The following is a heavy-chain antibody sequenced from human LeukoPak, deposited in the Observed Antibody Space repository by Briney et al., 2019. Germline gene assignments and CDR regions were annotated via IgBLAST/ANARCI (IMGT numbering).Heavy chain of an antibody. J-gene: IGHJ4*02. CDR1: GFTFSNHA. V-gene: IGHV3-48*04. Sequence: GGSLRLSCTASGFTFSNHAMHWVRQAPGEGLEWVSYISDSGRTTFYADSVKGRFTISRDNAKNSLYLQMSSLRVEDTAVYYCASWAGNTQSDSWSGPFDYWGQGTLVTVSS. D-gene: IGHD3-3*01. CDR2: ISDSGRTT. CDR3: ASWAGNTQSDSWSGPFDY.